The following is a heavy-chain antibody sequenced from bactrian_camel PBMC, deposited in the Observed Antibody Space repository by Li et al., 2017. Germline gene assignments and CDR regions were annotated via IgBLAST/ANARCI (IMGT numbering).Heavy chain of an antibody. D-gene: IGHD3*01. J-gene: IGHJ4*01. CDR2: INAGDGST. V-gene: IGHV3S31*01. CDR1: GFTVNSYA. CDR3: AAGARRRCAQDLSRTDFDY. Sequence: DVQLVESGGGSVQAGGSLRLSCAASGFTVNSYAMSWVRQAPGKGLEWVSGINAGDGSTYYADSVKGRFTISRDARNGGPYLEMNNLKAEDTGAYYCAAGARRRCAQDLSRTDFDYWGQGTQVTVS.